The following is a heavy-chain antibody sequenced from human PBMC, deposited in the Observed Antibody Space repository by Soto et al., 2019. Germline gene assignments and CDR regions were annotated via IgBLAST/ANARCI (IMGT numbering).Heavy chain of an antibody. J-gene: IGHJ6*02. CDR3: AGMLGVVIISYYYYYGMDV. Sequence: PSETLSLTCAVYGGSFSGYYWSWIRQPPGKGLEWIGEINHSGSTNYNPSLKSRVTISVDTSKNQFSLKLSSVTAADTAVYYCAGMLGVVIISYYYYYGMDVWGQGTTVTVSS. CDR1: GGSFSGYY. V-gene: IGHV4-34*01. CDR2: INHSGST. D-gene: IGHD3-3*01.